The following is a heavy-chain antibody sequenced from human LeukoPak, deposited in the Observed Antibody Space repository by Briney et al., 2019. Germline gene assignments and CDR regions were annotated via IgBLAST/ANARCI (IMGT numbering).Heavy chain of an antibody. J-gene: IGHJ4*02. CDR1: GFTFSNYA. D-gene: IGHD4-17*01. CDR3: ARETGSAVGSTDFDY. V-gene: IGHV3-23*01. CDR2: ISGSGGST. Sequence: GGSLRLSCGASGFTFSNYAMSWVRQAPGQGLEWVSTISGSGGSTYYADSVKGRFTISRDNSKNTLYLQMNSLRAEDTAVYYCARETGSAVGSTDFDYWGQGTLVTVSS.